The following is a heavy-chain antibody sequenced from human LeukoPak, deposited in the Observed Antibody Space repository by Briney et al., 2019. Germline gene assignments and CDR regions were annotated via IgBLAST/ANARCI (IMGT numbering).Heavy chain of an antibody. V-gene: IGHV1-69*13. CDR2: IIPIFGTA. CDR3: ASTSRGYSYGYGAFDI. J-gene: IGHJ3*02. D-gene: IGHD5-18*01. CDR1: GGTFSSYA. Sequence: GASVKVSCKASGGTFSSYAISWVRQAPGQGLEWMGGIIPIFGTANYAQKFQGRVTITADESTSTAYMELSSLRSEDTAVYYCASTSRGYSYGYGAFDIWGQGTMVTVSS.